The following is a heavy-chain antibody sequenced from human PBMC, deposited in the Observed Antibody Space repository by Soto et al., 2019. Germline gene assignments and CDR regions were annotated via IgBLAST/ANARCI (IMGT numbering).Heavy chain of an antibody. D-gene: IGHD5-18*01. J-gene: IGHJ6*02. CDR3: ARDLGYNYGVYYGMDV. CDR1: GGTFSSYG. V-gene: IGHV1-69*01. Sequence: QVQLVQSGAEVKKPGSSVKVSCKASGGTFSSYGLSWVRQAPGHGLEWMGGIIPIFCTVNYAQKFQGRVTISADASTSTAYMELSSLTSEDTAVYYCARDLGYNYGVYYGMDVWGRGTTVIVSS. CDR2: IIPIFCTV.